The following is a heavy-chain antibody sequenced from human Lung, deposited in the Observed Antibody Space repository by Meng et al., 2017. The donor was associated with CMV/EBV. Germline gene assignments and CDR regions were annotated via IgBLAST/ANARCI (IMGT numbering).Heavy chain of an antibody. Sequence: ESLKISCAASGFTFSNAWMSWVRQAPGKGLEWVGRIKSKTDGGTTDYAAPVKGRFTISRDDSKNTLYLQMNSLKTEDTAVYYCTTVPWRLRFGELSLQDYWGQGXLVTVSS. CDR2: IKSKTDGGTT. V-gene: IGHV3-15*01. CDR3: TTVPWRLRFGELSLQDY. J-gene: IGHJ4*02. CDR1: GFTFSNAW. D-gene: IGHD3-16*02.